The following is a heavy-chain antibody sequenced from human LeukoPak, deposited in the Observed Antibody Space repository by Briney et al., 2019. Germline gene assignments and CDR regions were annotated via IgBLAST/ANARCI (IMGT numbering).Heavy chain of an antibody. Sequence: GGSLRLSCAASGFTFSSYSMNWVRQAPGKGLEWVSSISSSSSYIYYADSVKGRFTISRDNAKNSLYLQMNSLRAEDTAVYYCARDVSGGSGNSAFDYWGQGTLVTVSS. CDR3: ARDVSGGSGNSAFDY. CDR1: GFTFSSYS. CDR2: ISSSSSYI. J-gene: IGHJ4*02. V-gene: IGHV3-21*01. D-gene: IGHD4-23*01.